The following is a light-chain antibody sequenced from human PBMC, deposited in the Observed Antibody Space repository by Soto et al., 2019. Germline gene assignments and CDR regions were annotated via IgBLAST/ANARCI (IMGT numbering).Light chain of an antibody. CDR1: QGFSSY. J-gene: IGKJ4*01. CDR2: GAS. Sequence: DIQLTQSPSFLSASVGDRVTITCRASQGFSSYLACYQQKPGKAPKLLIYGASTLQSGVPSRISGSGSRTECTLTISSLQPEDFATYYCQQLNSYPLTFGGGTKEEIK. CDR3: QQLNSYPLT. V-gene: IGKV1-9*01.